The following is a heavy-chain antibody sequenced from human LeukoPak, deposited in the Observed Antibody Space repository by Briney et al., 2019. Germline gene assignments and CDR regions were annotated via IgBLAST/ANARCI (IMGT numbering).Heavy chain of an antibody. CDR1: GFTFGDYA. Sequence: GGSLRLSCTASGFTFGDYAMTWVRQAPGKGLEWVSAISGSGGSTYYADSVKGRFTISRDNSKNTLYLQMNSLRAEDTAVYYCAKWVVRGVIIGLDYWGQGTLVTVSS. V-gene: IGHV3-23*01. J-gene: IGHJ4*02. CDR3: AKWVVRGVIIGLDY. CDR2: ISGSGGST. D-gene: IGHD3-10*01.